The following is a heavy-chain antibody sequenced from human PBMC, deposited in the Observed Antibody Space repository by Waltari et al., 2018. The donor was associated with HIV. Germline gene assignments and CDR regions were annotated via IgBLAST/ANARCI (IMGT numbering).Heavy chain of an antibody. D-gene: IGHD2-15*01. CDR3: ARDPRVVVVESAFDI. J-gene: IGHJ3*02. V-gene: IGHV1-2*02. CDR1: GYTFTGYY. CDR2: INPNSGGT. Sequence: QVQLVQSGAEVKKPGASVKVSCKASGYTFTGYYMHWVRQAPGQGLEWMGWINPNSGGTNYAQKFQGRVTMTRDTSISTAYMELSRLRSDDTAVYYCARDPRVVVVESAFDIWGQGTMVTVSS.